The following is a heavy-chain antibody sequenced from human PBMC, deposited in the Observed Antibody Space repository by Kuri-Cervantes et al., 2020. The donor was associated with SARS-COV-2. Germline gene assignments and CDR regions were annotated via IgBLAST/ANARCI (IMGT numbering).Heavy chain of an antibody. CDR1: GGTFSSYT. Sequence: SVKVSCKASGGTFSSYTISWVRQAPGQGLEWMGRIIPILGMANYAQKFQGRVTITADKSTSTAYMELSSLRSEDTAVYYCASVPEGFDAFDIWGQGTMVTVSS. CDR2: IIPILGMA. J-gene: IGHJ3*02. CDR3: ASVPEGFDAFDI. V-gene: IGHV1-69*02.